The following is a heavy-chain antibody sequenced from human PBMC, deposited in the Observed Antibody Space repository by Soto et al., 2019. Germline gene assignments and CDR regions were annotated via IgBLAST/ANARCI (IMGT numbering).Heavy chain of an antibody. CDR2: IGGSGGST. Sequence: GGSLRLSCAASGFTFSSYAMSWVRQAPGKGLEWVSTIGGSGGSTYYADSVKGRFTISRDNSKNTLSLQMNSLRAEDTAVYYCARGLGYCSGGSCYGEPHFDYWGQGTLVTVSS. D-gene: IGHD2-15*01. CDR3: ARGLGYCSGGSCYGEPHFDY. V-gene: IGHV3-23*01. CDR1: GFTFSSYA. J-gene: IGHJ4*02.